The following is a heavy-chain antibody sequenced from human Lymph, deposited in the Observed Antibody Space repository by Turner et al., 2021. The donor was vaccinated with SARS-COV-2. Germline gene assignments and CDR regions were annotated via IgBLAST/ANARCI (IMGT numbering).Heavy chain of an antibody. J-gene: IGHJ6*02. Sequence: EVQLVETGGGLIQPGGSLRLSCADAGISVSRNYINWVRQAPGKGLGWVSVIYSGGTTYSADSVKGRFTISRDNSKNTLYLQMNSLRVEDTAVYYRARDLGTYGMDVWGQGTTVTVSS. CDR3: ARDLGTYGMDV. D-gene: IGHD6-13*01. CDR1: GISVSRNY. CDR2: IYSGGTT. V-gene: IGHV3-53*02.